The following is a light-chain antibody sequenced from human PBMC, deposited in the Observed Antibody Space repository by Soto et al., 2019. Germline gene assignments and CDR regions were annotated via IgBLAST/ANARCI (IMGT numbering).Light chain of an antibody. CDR1: QSVSSSY. V-gene: IGKV3-20*01. J-gene: IGKJ2*01. CDR2: GAS. Sequence: EIVLTQSPGTLSLSPGERATLSCRASQSVSSSYLAWYQQKPGQAPRLLIYGASSRATGLPDRFSGSGSGTDFTLTISRLAPEDFAVYYCQQYGSSPNTFGQATKLEIK. CDR3: QQYGSSPNT.